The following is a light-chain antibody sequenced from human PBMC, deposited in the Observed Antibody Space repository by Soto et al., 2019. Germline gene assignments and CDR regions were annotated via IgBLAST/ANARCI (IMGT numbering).Light chain of an antibody. CDR2: AAS. CDR1: QSISSRY. Sequence: EIVLTQSPGTLSLSPGERATLSCRASQSISSRYLAWYQQKTGQAPRLLIYAASSRATGIPDRFSGSWSGTAFSLTISRLEPEEFAVYYGHQYGSSSHTFGQGTQVYIK. V-gene: IGKV3-20*01. J-gene: IGKJ2*01. CDR3: HQYGSSSHT.